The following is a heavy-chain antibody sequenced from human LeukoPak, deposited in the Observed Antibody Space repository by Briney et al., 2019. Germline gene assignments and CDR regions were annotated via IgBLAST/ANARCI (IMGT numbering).Heavy chain of an antibody. D-gene: IGHD3-9*01. Sequence: GASVTVSCKASGGTFSSYAISWVRQAPGQGLEWMGGIIPIFGTANYAQKFQGRVTITADESTSTAYMELSSLRSEDTAVYYCASYGKFDWLYWGQGTLVTVSS. CDR3: ASYGKFDWLY. J-gene: IGHJ4*02. V-gene: IGHV1-69*13. CDR2: IIPIFGTA. CDR1: GGTFSSYA.